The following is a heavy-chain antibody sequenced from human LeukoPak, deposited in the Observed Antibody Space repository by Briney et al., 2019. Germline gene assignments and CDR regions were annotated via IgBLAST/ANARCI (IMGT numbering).Heavy chain of an antibody. CDR1: GGTFSSYA. D-gene: IGHD4-17*01. CDR2: IIPIFGTA. CDR3: ARDLDGVDYYYMDV. Sequence: SVKVSCKASGGTFSSYAISWVRQAPGQGLEWMGGIIPIFGTANYAQKFQGRVTITADKSTSTAYMELSNLRSEDTAVYYCARDLDGVDYYYMDVWGKGTTVTVSS. J-gene: IGHJ6*03. V-gene: IGHV1-69*06.